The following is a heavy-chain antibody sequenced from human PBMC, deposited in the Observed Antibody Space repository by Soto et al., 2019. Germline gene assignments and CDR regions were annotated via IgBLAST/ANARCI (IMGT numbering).Heavy chain of an antibody. CDR2: INSDGSST. V-gene: IGHV3-74*01. CDR3: ASPRYSSSSGLIGDYYYYGMDV. CDR1: GFTFSSYW. J-gene: IGHJ6*02. Sequence: GGSLRLSCAASGFTFSSYWMHWVRQAPGKGLVWVSRINSDGSSTSYADSVKGRFTISRDNAKNTLYLQMNSLRAEDTAVYYCASPRYSSSSGLIGDYYYYGMDVWGQGTTVTVSS. D-gene: IGHD6-6*01.